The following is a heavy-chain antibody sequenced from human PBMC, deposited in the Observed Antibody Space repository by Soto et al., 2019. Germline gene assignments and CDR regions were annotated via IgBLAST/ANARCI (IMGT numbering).Heavy chain of an antibody. Sequence: PGGSLRLSCAASGFTFSSYSMNWVRQAPGKGLEWVSSISSSSSYIYYADSVKGRFTISRDNAKNSLYLQMNSLRAEDTAVYYCARWYSSSWNPVDYWGQGTLVTVSS. V-gene: IGHV3-21*01. CDR3: ARWYSSSWNPVDY. CDR2: ISSSSSYI. J-gene: IGHJ4*02. CDR1: GFTFSSYS. D-gene: IGHD6-13*01.